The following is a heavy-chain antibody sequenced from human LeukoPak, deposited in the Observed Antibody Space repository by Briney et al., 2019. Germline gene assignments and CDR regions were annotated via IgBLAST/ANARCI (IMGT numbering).Heavy chain of an antibody. Sequence: SETLSLTCTVSDGSISNYYWSWIRLPLGKGLEWIGYIYYTGATNYSPSLKSRVTISLDTSKNQFSLRLSSVTAADTAVYYCARDGVYYASGGNWFDPWGQGTLVTVSS. D-gene: IGHD3-10*01. CDR3: ARDGVYYASGGNWFDP. CDR1: DGSISNYY. J-gene: IGHJ5*02. V-gene: IGHV4-59*01. CDR2: IYYTGAT.